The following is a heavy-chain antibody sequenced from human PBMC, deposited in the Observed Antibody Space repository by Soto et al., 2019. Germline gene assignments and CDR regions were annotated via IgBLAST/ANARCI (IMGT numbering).Heavy chain of an antibody. CDR3: AKDWGGSYTRGGAFDI. V-gene: IGHV3-33*06. CDR1: GFTFSSSG. Sequence: QVQLVESGGGVVQPGGSLRLSCAASGFTFSSSGMHWVRQAPGKGLEWVAVIWYDGSNAYYADSVKGRFTISRDNLKNTHYLKMNSLRAEDTDIYYGAKDWGGSYTRGGAFDIWGKGAMVTVSS. CDR2: IWYDGSNA. J-gene: IGHJ3*02. D-gene: IGHD3-16*02.